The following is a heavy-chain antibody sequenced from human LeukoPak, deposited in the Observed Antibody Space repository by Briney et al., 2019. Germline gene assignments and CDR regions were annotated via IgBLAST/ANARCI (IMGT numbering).Heavy chain of an antibody. V-gene: IGHV3-7*01. D-gene: IGHD2-2*01. CDR3: ARAKIVVVPAAVNLPFDP. Sequence: GGSLRLSCAASGFTFSSYWMSWVRQAPGKGLEWVANIKQDGSEKYYVDSVKGRFTISRDNAKNSLYLQMNSLRAEDTAVYYCARAKIVVVPAAVNLPFDPWGQGTLVTVSP. J-gene: IGHJ5*02. CDR2: IKQDGSEK. CDR1: GFTFSSYW.